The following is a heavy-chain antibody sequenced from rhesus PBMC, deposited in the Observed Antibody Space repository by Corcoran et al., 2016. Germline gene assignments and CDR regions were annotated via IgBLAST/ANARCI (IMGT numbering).Heavy chain of an antibody. V-gene: IGHV1S2*01. J-gene: IGHJ4*01. CDR2: INPYKGNT. Sequence: QVQLVQSGAEVKKPGSSVKVSCKASGYTFTDYYMHWVRQATRQGLEWMGRINPYKGNTKYAQRFQGRGTMTRDTWTSPAYMELSSLRSEDTAVYYCARGYCSGIYCYVGYYFDYWGQGVLVTVSS. D-gene: IGHD2-27*01. CDR3: ARGYCSGIYCYVGYYFDY. CDR1: GYTFTDYY.